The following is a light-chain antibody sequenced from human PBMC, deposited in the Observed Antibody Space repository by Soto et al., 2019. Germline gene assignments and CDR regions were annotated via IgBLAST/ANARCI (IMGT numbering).Light chain of an antibody. CDR1: QYIDKF. V-gene: IGKV1-33*01. CDR2: DAS. CDR3: QQYDDLPIT. J-gene: IGKJ5*01. Sequence: DIQITQSPSSLSASVGDRVTNHYQASQYIDKFLNWYQQKSGKAPKLLISDASNLETGVPSRFSGGGSGTDFTFTITSLQPEDVAIYYCQQYDDLPITFGQGTRLEIK.